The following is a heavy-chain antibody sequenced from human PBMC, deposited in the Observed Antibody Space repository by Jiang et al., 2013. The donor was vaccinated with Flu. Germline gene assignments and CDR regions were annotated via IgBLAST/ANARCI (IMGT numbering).Heavy chain of an antibody. CDR1: GGTFITYA. CDR3: ARTLEDLQRDAGYFQF. D-gene: IGHD3-3*01. Sequence: VQLVESGAEVMQPGSSVNVSCKASGGTFITYAIVWVRQAPGQGLEWMGGIIPFFETPNYAPRFQGRVTITADESTSTAYMELRRLTSDDTAVYYCARTLEDLQRDAGYFQFWGQGTLVSVSS. CDR2: IIPFFETP. J-gene: IGHJ1*01. V-gene: IGHV1-69*01.